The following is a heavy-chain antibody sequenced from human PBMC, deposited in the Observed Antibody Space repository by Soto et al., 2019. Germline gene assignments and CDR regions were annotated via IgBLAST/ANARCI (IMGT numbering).Heavy chain of an antibody. CDR1: GFTFSNYN. CDR2: ISSSRDYI. J-gene: IGHJ4*02. D-gene: IGHD2-2*01. Sequence: GGSLRLSCAASGFTFSNYNMNWVRQAPGKGLEWVSSISSSRDYIYYADSVKGRFTISRDNAKNSLYLQMNSLRAEDTAVYYCARVGCIGTSCSDFDYWGQGTLVTVSS. CDR3: ARVGCIGTSCSDFDY. V-gene: IGHV3-21*01.